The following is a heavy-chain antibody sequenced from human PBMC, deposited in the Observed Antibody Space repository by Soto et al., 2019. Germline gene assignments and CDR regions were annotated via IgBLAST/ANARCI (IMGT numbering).Heavy chain of an antibody. CDR2: IYYSGST. CDR1: GGSISSGGYY. D-gene: IGHD2-2*02. J-gene: IGHJ6*02. Sequence: PSETLSLTCTVSGGSISSGGYYWSWIRQHPGKGLEWIGYIYYSGSTYYNPSLKSRVTISVDTSKNQFSLKLSSVTAADTAVYYCARGRTSWDIVVVPAAIGDYYYYGMDVWGQGXTVTVSS. V-gene: IGHV4-31*03. CDR3: ARGRTSWDIVVVPAAIGDYYYYGMDV.